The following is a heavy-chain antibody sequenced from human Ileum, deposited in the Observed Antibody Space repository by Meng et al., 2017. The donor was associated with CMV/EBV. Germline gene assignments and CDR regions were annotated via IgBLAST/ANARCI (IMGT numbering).Heavy chain of an antibody. V-gene: IGHV3-9*01. CDR1: GITFTDHT. Sequence: GGSLRLSCEGSGITFTDHTIHWVRQAPGKGLEWVSGIAWNGLIIGYADSVKGRFSISRDNAKNSLYLQMNGLRAEDTALYYCARDIQLYYNHYYGMDVWGQGTTVTVSS. CDR3: ARDIQLYYNHYYGMDV. J-gene: IGHJ6*02. CDR2: IAWNGLII. D-gene: IGHD1-1*01.